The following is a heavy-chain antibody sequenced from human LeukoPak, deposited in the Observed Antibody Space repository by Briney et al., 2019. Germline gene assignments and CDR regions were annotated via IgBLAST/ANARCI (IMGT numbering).Heavy chain of an antibody. CDR1: RFTFSRFW. CDR3: ARDPSLVAPPN. Sequence: GGSLSFSCAASRFTFSRFWLSGFRQAPGKGLEWVANIKQDGSEKYYVDSVKGRFTISRDNAKNSLYLQMNSLRVEDTAVYYCARDPSLVAPPNWGQGTLVTVSS. V-gene: IGHV3-7*01. CDR2: IKQDGSEK. D-gene: IGHD2-8*02. J-gene: IGHJ4*02.